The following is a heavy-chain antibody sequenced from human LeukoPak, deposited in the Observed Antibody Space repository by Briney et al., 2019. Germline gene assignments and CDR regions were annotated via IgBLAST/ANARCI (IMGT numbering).Heavy chain of an antibody. CDR2: MYYSGTT. D-gene: IGHD3-16*01. J-gene: IGHJ5*02. Sequence: PSETLSLTCTVSGGSISSRTYYWGWIRQPPGKGLEWIGTMYYSGTTYYNPSLKSRVSISLDTSKNQFSLKLSSVTAADTAVYYCARGFSTSRWAPFWFDPWGQGTLVTVSS. V-gene: IGHV4-39*07. CDR3: ARGFSTSRWAPFWFDP. CDR1: GGSISSRTYY.